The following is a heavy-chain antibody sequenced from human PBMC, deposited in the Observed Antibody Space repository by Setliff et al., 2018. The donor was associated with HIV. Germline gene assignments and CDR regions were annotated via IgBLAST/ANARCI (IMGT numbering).Heavy chain of an antibody. D-gene: IGHD4-17*01. Sequence: GGSLRLSCAASGFTFSSYAMSWVRQAPGKGLEWVSIIYSGGSSTYYADSVKGRFTISRDNSKNTLYLQMNSLRAEDTAVYYCAAHDYGDWYYFDYWGQGTLVTVSS. CDR2: IYSGGSST. CDR1: GFTFSSYA. V-gene: IGHV3-23*03. J-gene: IGHJ4*02. CDR3: AAHDYGDWYYFDY.